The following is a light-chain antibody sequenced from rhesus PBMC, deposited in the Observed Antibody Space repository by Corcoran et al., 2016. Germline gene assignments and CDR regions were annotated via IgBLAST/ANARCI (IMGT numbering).Light chain of an antibody. CDR1: QSVRSS. J-gene: IGKJ2*01. CDR3: QQYSNWPQYS. V-gene: IGKV3-42*03. Sequence: EIVMTQSPATLSLSPGERATLSCRASQSVRSSLAWYQPKPGQAPRLLISGASSRATGTPDRVRGSWSETEFTLTISSREPEDFAVYYCQQYSNWPQYSFGQGTKVEIK. CDR2: GAS.